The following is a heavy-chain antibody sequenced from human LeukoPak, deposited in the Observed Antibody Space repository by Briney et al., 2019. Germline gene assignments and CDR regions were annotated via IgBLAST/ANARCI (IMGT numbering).Heavy chain of an antibody. D-gene: IGHD3-9*01. CDR2: IYYSGST. CDR1: GGSISSYY. CDR3: ARGRYSRSTFDP. V-gene: IGHV4-59*08. J-gene: IGHJ5*02. Sequence: SETLSLTCTVSGGSISSYYWSWIRQPPGKGLEWIGYIYYSGSTNYNPSLKSRVTISVDTSKNQLSLKLSSVTAADTAVYYCARGRYSRSTFDPWGQGTLVTVSS.